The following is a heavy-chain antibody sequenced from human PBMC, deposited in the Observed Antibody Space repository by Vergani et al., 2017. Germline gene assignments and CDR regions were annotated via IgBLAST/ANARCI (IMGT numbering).Heavy chain of an antibody. V-gene: IGHV1-18*04. Sequence: QVQLVQSGAEVKKPGASVKVSCKASGYTFTSYGIRWVRQAPGQGLEWMGWISAYNGNTNYAQKLQGRVTMTTDTSTSTAYMELRSLRSDDTAVYYCARARLGYYGSGNHYFDYWGQGTLVTVSS. J-gene: IGHJ4*02. CDR2: ISAYNGNT. D-gene: IGHD3-10*01. CDR1: GYTFTSYG. CDR3: ARARLGYYGSGNHYFDY.